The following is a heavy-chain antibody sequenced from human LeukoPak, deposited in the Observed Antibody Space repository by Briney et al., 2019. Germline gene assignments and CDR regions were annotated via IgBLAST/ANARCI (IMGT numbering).Heavy chain of an antibody. J-gene: IGHJ5*02. D-gene: IGHD6-13*01. CDR2: INPNSGGT. V-gene: IGHV1-2*02. Sequence: GASVKVSCKASGYTFTGYYMHWVRQAPGQGLEWMGWINPNSGGTNYAQKFQGRVTMTRDTSISTAYMELSRLRSDDTAVYYCARDGSSWYSNWFDPWGQGTLVTVSS. CDR3: ARDGSSWYSNWFDP. CDR1: GYTFTGYY.